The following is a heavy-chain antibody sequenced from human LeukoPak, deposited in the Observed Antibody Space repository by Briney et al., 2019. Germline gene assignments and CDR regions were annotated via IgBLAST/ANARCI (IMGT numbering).Heavy chain of an antibody. CDR3: ARDGYSSGWYLWGNDY. J-gene: IGHJ4*02. CDR2: IYYSGST. Sequence: SETLSLTCTVSGGSISSYYWNWIRQPPGKGLEWIGYIYYSGSTNYNPSLKSRVTISVDTSKNQFPLKLSSVTAADTAVYYCARDGYSSGWYLWGNDYWGQGTLVTVSS. V-gene: IGHV4-59*01. D-gene: IGHD6-19*01. CDR1: GGSISSYY.